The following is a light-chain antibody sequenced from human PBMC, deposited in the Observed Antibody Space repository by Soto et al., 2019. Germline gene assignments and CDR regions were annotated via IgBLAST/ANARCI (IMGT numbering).Light chain of an antibody. CDR1: QSVSSN. V-gene: IGKV3-15*01. CDR3: HQYNNWPRT. J-gene: IGKJ1*01. CDR2: GAS. Sequence: VVLTQSPATLSLSPGERATLSCRASQSVSSNLAWYHQRPGQAPRLLIYGASTRATGIPARFSGSGSGTEFTLTISSLQSEDFVVYYCHQYNNWPRTFGQGTKVDIK.